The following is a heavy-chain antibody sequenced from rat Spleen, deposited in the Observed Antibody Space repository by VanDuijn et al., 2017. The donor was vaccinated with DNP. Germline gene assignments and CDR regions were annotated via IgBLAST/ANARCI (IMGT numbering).Heavy chain of an antibody. CDR1: GFTFSNSD. J-gene: IGHJ2*01. V-gene: IGHV5-25*01. CDR3: ARGTVNDY. CDR2: ISPSGGNT. D-gene: IGHD1-1*01. Sequence: EVQLVESGGGLVQPGRSLQLSCAASGFTFSNSDMAWVRQAPTKGLEWVASISPSGGNTYSRDSVKGRFTISRDNAKSTLYLQMDSLRSEDTATYYCARGTVNDYWGQGVMVTVSS.